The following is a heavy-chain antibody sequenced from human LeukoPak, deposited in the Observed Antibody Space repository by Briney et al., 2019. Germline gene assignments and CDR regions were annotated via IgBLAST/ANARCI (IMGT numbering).Heavy chain of an antibody. CDR3: ATPLPTRDTLDFYDY. J-gene: IGHJ4*02. CDR1: GYTLTELS. V-gene: IGHV1-24*01. Sequence: ASVKVSCKVSGYTLTELSMHWVRQAPGKGLEWMGGFDPEDGETIYEQKFQGRVTMTEDTSTDTAYMELSSLRSEDTAVYYCATPLPTRDTLDFYDYWGQGTLVTVSS. D-gene: IGHD5-18*01. CDR2: FDPEDGET.